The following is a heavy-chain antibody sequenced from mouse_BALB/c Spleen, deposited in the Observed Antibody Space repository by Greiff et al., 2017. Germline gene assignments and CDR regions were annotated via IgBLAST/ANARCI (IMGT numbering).Heavy chain of an antibody. D-gene: IGHD2-1*01. CDR1: GFTFSSFG. CDR3: ARGGSYGNYGYAMDY. J-gene: IGHJ4*01. CDR2: ISSGSSTI. Sequence: EVMLVESGGGLVQPGGSRKLSCAASGFTFSSFGMHWVRQAPEKGLEWVAYISSGSSTIYYADTVKGRFTISRDNPKNTLFLQMTSLRSEDTAMYYCARGGSYGNYGYAMDYWGQGTSVTVSS. V-gene: IGHV5-17*02.